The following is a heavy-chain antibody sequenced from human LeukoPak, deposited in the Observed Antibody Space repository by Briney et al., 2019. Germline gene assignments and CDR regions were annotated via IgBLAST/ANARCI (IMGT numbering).Heavy chain of an antibody. V-gene: IGHV3-7*01. J-gene: IGHJ4*02. Sequence: GGSLRLSCAASGFTFSSYWMSWVRQAPGKGLEWAANIKQDRSEKYYVDSVKGRFTISRDNAKNSLYLQMNSLRAEDTAVYYCARRRCSSTSCFFDYWGQGTLVTVSS. D-gene: IGHD2-2*01. CDR3: ARRRCSSTSCFFDY. CDR1: GFTFSSYW. CDR2: IKQDRSEK.